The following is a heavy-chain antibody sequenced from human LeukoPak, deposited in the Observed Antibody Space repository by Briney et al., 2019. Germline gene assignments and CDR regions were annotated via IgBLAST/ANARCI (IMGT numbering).Heavy chain of an antibody. CDR3: ARDLRYSYGPDSNYFDY. V-gene: IGHV7-4-1*02. CDR1: GYTFTSYA. Sequence: ASVKVSCKASGYTFTSYAMNWVRQAPGLGLEWMGWINTNTGNPTYAQGFTGRFVFSLDTSVSTAYLQISSLKAEDTAVYYCARDLRYSYGPDSNYFDYWGQGTLVTVSS. CDR2: INTNTGNP. J-gene: IGHJ4*02. D-gene: IGHD5-18*01.